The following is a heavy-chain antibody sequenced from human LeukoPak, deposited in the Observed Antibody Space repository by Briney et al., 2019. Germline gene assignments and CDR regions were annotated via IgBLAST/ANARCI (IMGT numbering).Heavy chain of an antibody. D-gene: IGHD3-16*01. CDR3: ARGRRILGGPENAGDFFDF. V-gene: IGHV1-2*02. Sequence: GASVKVSCKASGYTLTDYYLHWVRQAPGQGLKWMGWINPNSGATHYAQSFQARATMTRDTSIASSYMELTGLESDDTAVYYCARGRRILGGPENAGDFFDFWGQGSLVTVSS. CDR2: INPNSGAT. J-gene: IGHJ4*01. CDR1: GYTLTDYY.